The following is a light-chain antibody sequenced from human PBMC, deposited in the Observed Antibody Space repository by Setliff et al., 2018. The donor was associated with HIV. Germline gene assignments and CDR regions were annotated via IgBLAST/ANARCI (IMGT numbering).Light chain of an antibody. CDR1: SSDVGAYRY. CDR3: CSYAGSYTFV. J-gene: IGLJ1*01. CDR2: DVN. V-gene: IGLV2-11*01. Sequence: QSVLTQPRSVSGSPGQSVTLSCTGSSSDVGAYRYVSWYQQHPGKGPKVIIYDVNKRPSGVPDRFSGSKSGNTATLTISGLQDEDEADYYCCSYAGSYTFVFGTGTKAPS.